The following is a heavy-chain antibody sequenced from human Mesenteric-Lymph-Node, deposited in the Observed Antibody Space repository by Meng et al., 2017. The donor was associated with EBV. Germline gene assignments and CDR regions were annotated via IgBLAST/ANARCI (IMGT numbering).Heavy chain of an antibody. J-gene: IGHJ4*02. CDR2: IIPVSGTA. CDR1: GYTFTGYY. Sequence: QVQLVQSGGEVEKPGASLKVSCKASGYTFTGYYMHWVRQAPGQGLEWMGGIIPVSGTANYAQKFQGRLTIIADESTNPAYMELNSLKSEDTAVYYCARLRAGDYGDYYFDYWGQGTLVTVSS. V-gene: IGHV1-69*01. CDR3: ARLRAGDYGDYYFDY. D-gene: IGHD4-17*01.